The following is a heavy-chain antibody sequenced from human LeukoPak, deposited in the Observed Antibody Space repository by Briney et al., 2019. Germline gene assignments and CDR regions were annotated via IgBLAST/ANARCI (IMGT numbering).Heavy chain of an antibody. V-gene: IGHV1-8*01. Sequence: RASVKVSCKASGYTFTSYDINWVRQTTGQGLEWMGWMNPNNGNTGYAQKFQGRVTMTRDTSISTAYMELRSLRSEDTAMYYCVRDGEGVAISVNYWFDPWGQGTLVTVSS. J-gene: IGHJ5*02. CDR3: VRDGEGVAISVNYWFDP. CDR1: GYTFTSYD. CDR2: MNPNNGNT. D-gene: IGHD3-10*01.